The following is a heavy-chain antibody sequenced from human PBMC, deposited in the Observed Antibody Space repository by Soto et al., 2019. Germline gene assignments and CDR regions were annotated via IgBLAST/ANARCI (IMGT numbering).Heavy chain of an antibody. CDR2: ISGSGGSI. CDR3: AKDLRPAALIPLHYDIDV. CDR1: GFTFSSYA. Sequence: EVQLLESGGGSIHPGGSLRLSCAASGFTFSSYAMSWVRQAPGKGLEWVSSISGSGGSIYYVDSVKGRFTISRDNSKNTLYVQMNSLRAEDTAVYYCAKDLRPAALIPLHYDIDVWGQGTTVTVSS. D-gene: IGHD2-2*01. J-gene: IGHJ6*02. V-gene: IGHV3-23*01.